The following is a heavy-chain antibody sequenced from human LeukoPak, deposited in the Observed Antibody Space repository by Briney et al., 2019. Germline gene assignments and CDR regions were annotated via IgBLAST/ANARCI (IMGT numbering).Heavy chain of an antibody. D-gene: IGHD1-26*01. CDR3: ARGVGATLVDY. V-gene: IGHV3-74*01. CDR1: GFTLSNSW. CDR2: TNGDGNDI. J-gene: IGHJ4*02. Sequence: GGSLRLSCAVSGFTLSNSWMHWVRQAPGKGLVWVARTNGDGNDISYADSVKGRFTISRDNAKNSLYLQMNSLRAEDTAVYYCARGVGATLVDYWGQGTLVTVSS.